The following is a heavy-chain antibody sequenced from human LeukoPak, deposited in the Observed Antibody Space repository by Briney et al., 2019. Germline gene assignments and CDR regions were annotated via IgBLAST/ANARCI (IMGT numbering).Heavy chain of an antibody. CDR2: ISGSDGST. J-gene: IGHJ5*02. D-gene: IGHD7-27*01. CDR3: ARDQAALTGDSPWFDP. CDR1: GFPFRTYA. V-gene: IGHV3-23*01. Sequence: PGGSLRLSCAASGFTSGFPFRTYAMSWVRQAPGKGLEWVSAISGSDGSTYYADSVKGRFTVSRDNSKNTLSRQMNSLRVEDTAVYYCARDQAALTGDSPWFDPWGQGTLVTVSS.